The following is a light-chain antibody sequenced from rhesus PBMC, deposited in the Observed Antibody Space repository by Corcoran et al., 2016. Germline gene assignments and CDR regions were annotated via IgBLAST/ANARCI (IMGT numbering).Light chain of an antibody. CDR1: QSISSW. J-gene: IGKJ3*01. CDR3: QQYNSAPFT. Sequence: DIQMTQSPSSLSASVGDKVTITCQASQSISSWLAWYQQKPGKAPKPLIYKASSLESGVPSRVSGSGSGTDVTHTISSLQPEDFATYYCQQYNSAPFTFGPGTKLDIK. V-gene: IGKV1-16*01. CDR2: KAS.